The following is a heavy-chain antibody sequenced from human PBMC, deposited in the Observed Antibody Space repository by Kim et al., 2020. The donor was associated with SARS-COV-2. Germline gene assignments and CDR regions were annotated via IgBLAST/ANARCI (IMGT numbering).Heavy chain of an antibody. CDR2: ITQDGRTS. Sequence: GGSLRLSCAASGFAFRGYWMDWVRQAPGKGLVWVSHITQDGRTSSYADFAKGRFTISRDNAKNTLFLQMDSLRAEDTAVYYCVRDRNFYAVAKINYGAFDIWGQRTMVTVSS. D-gene: IGHD3-10*01. CDR3: VRDRNFYAVAKINYGAFDI. V-gene: IGHV3-74*01. J-gene: IGHJ3*02. CDR1: GFAFRGYW.